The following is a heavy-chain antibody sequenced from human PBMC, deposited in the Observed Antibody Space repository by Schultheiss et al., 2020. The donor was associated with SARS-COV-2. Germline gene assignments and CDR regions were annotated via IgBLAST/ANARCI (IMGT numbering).Heavy chain of an antibody. CDR2: ISSSSSYI. V-gene: IGHV3-21*01. CDR3: APYCGGDCYEFDY. Sequence: GGSLRLSCAASRFTFSSYSMNWVRQAPGKGLEWVSSISSSSSYIYYADSVKGRFTISRDNAKNSLYLQMNSLRAEDTAVYYCAPYCGGDCYEFDYWGQGTLVTVSS. D-gene: IGHD2-21*02. J-gene: IGHJ4*02. CDR1: RFTFSSYS.